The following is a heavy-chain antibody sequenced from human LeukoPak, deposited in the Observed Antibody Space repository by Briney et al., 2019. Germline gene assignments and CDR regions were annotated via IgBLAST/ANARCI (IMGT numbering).Heavy chain of an antibody. CDR3: ARGPSGYHNP. J-gene: IGHJ4*02. CDR2: IYSGGST. CDR1: EFSVGSNY. Sequence: PGGSLRLSYAASEFSVGSNYMTWVRQAPGKGLEWVSLIYSGGSTYYADSVKGRFTISRDNSKNTLYLQMNNLRAEETAVYYCARGPSGYHNPGGQGTLVTVSS. D-gene: IGHD5-12*01. V-gene: IGHV3-66*01.